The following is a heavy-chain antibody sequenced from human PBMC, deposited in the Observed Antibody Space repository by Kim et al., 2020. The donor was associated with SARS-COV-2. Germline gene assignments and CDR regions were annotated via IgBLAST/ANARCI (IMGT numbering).Heavy chain of an antibody. CDR3: ARGILTGYYNSAFDY. D-gene: IGHD3-9*01. Sequence: ASVKVSCKASGYTFTSYAMNWVRQAPGQGLEWMGWINTNTGNPTYAQGFTGRFVFSLDTSVSTAYLQISSLKAEDTAVYYCARGILTGYYNSAFDYWGQGTLVTVSS. J-gene: IGHJ4*02. CDR2: INTNTGNP. CDR1: GYTFTSYA. V-gene: IGHV7-4-1*02.